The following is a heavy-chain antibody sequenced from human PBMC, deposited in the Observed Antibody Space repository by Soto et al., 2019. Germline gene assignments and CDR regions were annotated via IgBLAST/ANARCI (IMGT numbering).Heavy chain of an antibody. CDR3: AHPRPGVPAALYGMDV. CDR1: GGTFSSYT. V-gene: IGHV1-69*02. J-gene: IGHJ6*02. CDR2: IIPILGIA. D-gene: IGHD2-2*01. Sequence: GASVKVSCKASGGTFSSYTISWVRQAPGQGLEWMGRIIPILGIANYAQKFQGRVTITADKSTSTAYMELSSLRSEDTAVYYCAHPRPGVPAALYGMDVWGQGTTVTVSS.